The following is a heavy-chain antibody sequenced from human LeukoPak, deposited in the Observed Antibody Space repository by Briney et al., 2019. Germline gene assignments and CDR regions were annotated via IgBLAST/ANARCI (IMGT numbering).Heavy chain of an antibody. CDR2: ISADSGAT. V-gene: IGHV3-23*01. Sequence: GGSLRLSCAASGFTFSSYPMSWVRQAPGRGLEWVSVISADSGATYYADSVKGRFTISRDNAKNTLYLQMNSLRAEDTAVYYCARVGLDYDILTGYSASFDYWGQGTLVTVSS. CDR3: ARVGLDYDILTGYSASFDY. J-gene: IGHJ4*02. CDR1: GFTFSSYP. D-gene: IGHD3-9*01.